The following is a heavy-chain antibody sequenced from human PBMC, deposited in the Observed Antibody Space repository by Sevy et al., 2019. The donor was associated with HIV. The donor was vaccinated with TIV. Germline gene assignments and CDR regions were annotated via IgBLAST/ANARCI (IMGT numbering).Heavy chain of an antibody. Sequence: CAATGFTFSNYAMHWVRQAPGKGMEWVAIIWSDGAYQYHGDSVKGRFTISRDNSKNTLYLQMNNVRVEDTAVYYCARGGYYYDNAAYYALDSWGQGTLVTVSS. D-gene: IGHD3-22*01. V-gene: IGHV3-33*01. CDR3: ARGGYYYDNAAYYALDS. CDR1: GFTFSNYA. J-gene: IGHJ4*02. CDR2: IWSDGAYQ.